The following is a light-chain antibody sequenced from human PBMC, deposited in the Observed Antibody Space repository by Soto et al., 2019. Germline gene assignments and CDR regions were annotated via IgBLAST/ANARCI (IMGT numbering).Light chain of an antibody. CDR1: QSISSW. CDR3: QQYNSYSPT. J-gene: IGKJ1*01. Sequence: DIHLTQSPSFLSASVGDRVTITCRASQSISSWLAWYQQKPGKAPKLLIYKASSLESGVPSRFSGSGSGTECTLTISSLQPDDVATYYCQQYNSYSPTLGQGTKVDIK. V-gene: IGKV1-5*03. CDR2: KAS.